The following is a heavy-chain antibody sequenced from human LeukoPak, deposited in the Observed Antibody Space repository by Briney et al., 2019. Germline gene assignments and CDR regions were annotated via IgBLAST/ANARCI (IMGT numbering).Heavy chain of an antibody. D-gene: IGHD4-23*01. CDR2: IYTSGST. Sequence: SETLSLTCTVSGGPISSYYWSWIRQPPGKGLEWIGYIYTSGSTNYNPSLKSRVTISVDTSKNQFSLKLSSVTAADTAVYYCARRRHGYSYDGGNPGSYWFDPWGQGTLVTVSS. V-gene: IGHV4-4*09. CDR3: ARRRHGYSYDGGNPGSYWFDP. J-gene: IGHJ5*02. CDR1: GGPISSYY.